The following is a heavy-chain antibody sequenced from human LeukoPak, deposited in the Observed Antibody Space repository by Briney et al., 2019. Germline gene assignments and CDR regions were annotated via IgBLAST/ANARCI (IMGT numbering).Heavy chain of an antibody. CDR3: ARDRERYNWNDGAFDI. D-gene: IGHD1-1*01. J-gene: IGHJ3*02. CDR2: IWYDGSNK. Sequence: GRSLRLSCAASGFTFSSYGMHWVRQAPGKGLEWVAVIWYDGSNKYYADSVKGRFTISRDNSKNTLYLQMYSLRAEDTAVYYCARDRERYNWNDGAFDIWGQGTMVTVSS. CDR1: GFTFSSYG. V-gene: IGHV3-33*01.